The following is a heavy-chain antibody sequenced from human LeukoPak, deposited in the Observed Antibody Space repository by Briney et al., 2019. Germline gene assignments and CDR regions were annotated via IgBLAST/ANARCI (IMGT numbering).Heavy chain of an antibody. CDR1: GFTFSSYA. V-gene: IGHV3-23*01. CDR2: ISGSGGST. J-gene: IGHJ5*02. CDR3: AKDRIAVVGPPLDWFDP. Sequence: AGGSLRLSCAASGFTFSSYAMSWVRQAPGKGLEWVSAISGSGGSTYYADSVKGRFTISRDNSKNTLYLQMNSLRAEDTAVYYCAKDRIAVVGPPLDWFDPWGQGTLVTVSS. D-gene: IGHD6-19*01.